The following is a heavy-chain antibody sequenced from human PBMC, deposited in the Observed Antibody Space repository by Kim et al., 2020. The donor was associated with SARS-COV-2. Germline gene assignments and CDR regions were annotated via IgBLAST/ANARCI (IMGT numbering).Heavy chain of an antibody. CDR3: ASTYFYCSCTTILYSFDI. D-gene: IGHD3-10*01. J-gene: IGHJ3*02. CDR1: GYTFTSYY. V-gene: IGHV1-46*03. CDR2: INPSGGCT. Sequence: ASVKVSCKASGYTFTSYYMHWVRQAPGQGLEWLCIINPSGGCTSSAQQFPGRVTITRDTSTSTVYLELSSLRSPYTAVFYFASTYFYCSCTTILYSFDI.